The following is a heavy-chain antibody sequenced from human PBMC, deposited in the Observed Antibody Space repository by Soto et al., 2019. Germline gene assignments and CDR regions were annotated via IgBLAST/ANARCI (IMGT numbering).Heavy chain of an antibody. D-gene: IGHD3-10*02. CDR2: INPKSGGT. J-gene: IGHJ6*02. V-gene: IGHV1-2*04. CDR3: ARGGSTDCSHGACAFFYNHEMDV. Sequence: ASVQVSCKASGYRFTDYHIHWVRQAPGQGLEWLGRINPKSGGTSTAQKFQGWVTMTTDTSISTASMELTRLTSDDTAIYYCARGGSTDCSHGACAFFYNHEMDVGG. CDR1: GYRFTDYH.